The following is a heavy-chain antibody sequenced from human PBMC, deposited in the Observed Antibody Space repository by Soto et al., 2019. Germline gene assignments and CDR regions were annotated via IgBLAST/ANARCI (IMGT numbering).Heavy chain of an antibody. CDR1: GGSISSYY. Sequence: QVQLQESGPGLVKPSETLSLTCTVSGGSISSYYWSWIRQPPGKGLEWIGYIYYSGSTNYNPSLXRXVXIXVDTSKTQVSLKLSSVTAADTAVYYCASRWGTTFDFWGQGTLVTVSP. V-gene: IGHV4-59*08. CDR2: IYYSGST. D-gene: IGHD3-16*01. J-gene: IGHJ4*02. CDR3: ASRWGTTFDF.